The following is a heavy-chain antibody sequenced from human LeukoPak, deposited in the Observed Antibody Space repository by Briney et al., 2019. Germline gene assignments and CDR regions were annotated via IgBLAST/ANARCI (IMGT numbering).Heavy chain of an antibody. J-gene: IGHJ4*02. Sequence: GGSLRLSCAASRFTFSSYWMSWVRQAPGKGLEWVANIKQDGSEKYYVDSVRGRFTISRDNAKNSLYLQMNSLRAEDTAVYYCARAVGNSGTDYWGQGTLVTVPS. D-gene: IGHD4-23*01. CDR3: ARAVGNSGTDY. CDR1: RFTFSSYW. CDR2: IKQDGSEK. V-gene: IGHV3-7*04.